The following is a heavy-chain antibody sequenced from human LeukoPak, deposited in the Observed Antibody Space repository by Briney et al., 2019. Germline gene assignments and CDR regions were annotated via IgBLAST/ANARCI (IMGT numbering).Heavy chain of an antibody. J-gene: IGHJ3*02. D-gene: IGHD2-2*02. CDR3: ARVYVVVPAAIPHYAFDI. V-gene: IGHV4-31*03. Sequence: SETLSLTCTVSGGSISGGGYYWSWIRQHPGKGLEWIGYIYYSGSTYYNPSLKSRVTISVDTSKNQFSLKLSSVTAADTAVYYCARVYVVVPAAIPHYAFDIWGQGTMVTVSS. CDR2: IYYSGST. CDR1: GGSISGGGYY.